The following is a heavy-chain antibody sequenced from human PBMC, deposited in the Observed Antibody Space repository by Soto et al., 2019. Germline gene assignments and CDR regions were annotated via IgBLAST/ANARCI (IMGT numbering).Heavy chain of an antibody. V-gene: IGHV3-30-3*01. D-gene: IGHD3-22*01. CDR2: ISFDGSNK. CDR3: ARDFRGLHYSSGQPLI. CDR1: GFTFSSYG. J-gene: IGHJ4*02. Sequence: GGSLRLSCAASGFTFSSYGMHWVGQAPGKGLEWVAPISFDGSNKYYADSVKGRFTISKDNAKNTLYLQMNSLRAEDTAVYYCARDFRGLHYSSGQPLIWGKGSLVTVSS.